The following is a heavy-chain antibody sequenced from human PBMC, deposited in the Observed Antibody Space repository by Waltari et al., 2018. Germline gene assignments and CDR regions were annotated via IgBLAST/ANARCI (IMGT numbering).Heavy chain of an antibody. V-gene: IGHV3-30*18. Sequence: QVQLVESGGGVVQPGRSLRLSCAASGFTFSDYGMHWVRRAPGKGLECVAFRVYDGTNIYYADSVKGRFTISSDNSKNTLYLQMNSLRAEDTAVYYCAKRFSGSYPNVDYWGQGTLVTVSS. CDR3: AKRFSGSYPNVDY. CDR1: GFTFSDYG. D-gene: IGHD1-26*01. J-gene: IGHJ4*02. CDR2: RVYDGTNI.